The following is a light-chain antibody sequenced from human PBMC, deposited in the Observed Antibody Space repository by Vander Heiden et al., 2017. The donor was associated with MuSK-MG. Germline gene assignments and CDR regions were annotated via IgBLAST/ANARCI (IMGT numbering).Light chain of an antibody. V-gene: IGKV4-1*01. J-gene: IGKJ2*01. CDR3: QQYYSTPQT. CDR1: QSVLYRSRNKNY. Sequence: DIVMTQSPDSLAVSLGERATINCKSSQSVLYRSRNKNYLAWYQQKPGQPPKLLIYWASTRESGVPDRFSGGGSGTDFTLTINTLQAEDVGVYYCQQYYSTPQTFGQGTKVEIK. CDR2: WAS.